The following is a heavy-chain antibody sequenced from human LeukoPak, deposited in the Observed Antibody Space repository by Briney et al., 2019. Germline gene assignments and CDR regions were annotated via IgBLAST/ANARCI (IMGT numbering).Heavy chain of an antibody. CDR3: AKDMEWELLFPSFDY. V-gene: IGHV3-23*01. CDR1: GFTFSSYA. CDR2: ISGSGGST. J-gene: IGHJ4*02. D-gene: IGHD1-26*01. Sequence: GGSLRLSCAASGFTFSSYAMSWVRQAPGKGLEWVSAISGSGGSTYYADSVKGRFTISRDNSKNTLYLQMNSLRADDTAVYYCAKDMEWELLFPSFDYWGQGTLVTVSS.